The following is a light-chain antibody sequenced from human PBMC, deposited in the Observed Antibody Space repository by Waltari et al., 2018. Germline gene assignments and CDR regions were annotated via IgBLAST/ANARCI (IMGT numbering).Light chain of an antibody. CDR1: HRISSW. V-gene: IGKV1-5*03. CDR3: QQYNTYPYT. J-gene: IGKJ2*01. Sequence: DIQMTQSPSTLSASVGDRVTITCRASHRISSWLAWYQQKPGKAPNLLIYEASSLQSGVSSRFSGSGSVTEFTLTINSLQPDDFATYYCQQYNTYPYTFGQGTKLEI. CDR2: EAS.